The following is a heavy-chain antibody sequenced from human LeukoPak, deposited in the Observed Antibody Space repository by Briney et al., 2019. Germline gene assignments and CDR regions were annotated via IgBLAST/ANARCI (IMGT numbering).Heavy chain of an antibody. V-gene: IGHV1-58*01. J-gene: IGHJ4*02. CDR1: GFTFTSSA. CDR3: AADGEDGYDSFVVGDRFDY. Sequence: SVKVSCKASGFTFTSSAVQWVRQARGQRLEWIGWIVVGRGNTNYAQKFQERVTITRDMSTSTAYMELSSLRSEDTAVYYCAADGEDGYDSFVVGDRFDYWGQGTLVTVSS. CDR2: IVVGRGNT. D-gene: IGHD5-12*01.